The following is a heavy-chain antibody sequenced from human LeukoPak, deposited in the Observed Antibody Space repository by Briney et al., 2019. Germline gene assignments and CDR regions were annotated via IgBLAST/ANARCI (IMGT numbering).Heavy chain of an antibody. D-gene: IGHD6-13*01. Sequence: SVKVSCKASGGTFSSYAISWVRQAPGQGLEWMGGIIPIFGTANYAQKFQGRVTITADESTGTAYMELSSLRSEDTAVYYCARDVLKQLVLTWFDPWGQGTLVTVSS. CDR1: GGTFSSYA. J-gene: IGHJ5*02. CDR2: IIPIFGTA. V-gene: IGHV1-69*13. CDR3: ARDVLKQLVLTWFDP.